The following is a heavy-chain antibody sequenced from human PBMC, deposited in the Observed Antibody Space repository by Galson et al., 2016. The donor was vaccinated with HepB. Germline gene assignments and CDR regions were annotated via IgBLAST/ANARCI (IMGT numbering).Heavy chain of an antibody. J-gene: IGHJ4*02. CDR2: ISYDGRNK. CDR1: GFTFNSYG. V-gene: IGHV3-30*18. Sequence: SLRLSCAASGFTFNSYGMHWVRQAPGKGLEWVAVISYDGRNKYYADSVKGRFTISRDNSKTTLYLQINSLRAEDTAVYYCAKDWNIVVVPAASSVDFWGQGTLVTVSS. D-gene: IGHD2-2*01. CDR3: AKDWNIVVVPAASSVDF.